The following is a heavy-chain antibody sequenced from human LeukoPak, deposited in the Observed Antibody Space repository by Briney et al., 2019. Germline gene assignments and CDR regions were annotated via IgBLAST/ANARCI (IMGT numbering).Heavy chain of an antibody. CDR3: ARGQSGTPHYYYGMDV. V-gene: IGHV3-53*01. J-gene: IGHJ6*02. Sequence: GGSLRLSCAASGFTVSSNYMSWVRQAPGKGLKWVSIIYSGGNTYYADSVKGRFTVSRDNSKNTLSLQMNSLRAEDTAVYYCARGQSGTPHYYYGMDVWGQGTTVTVSS. CDR1: GFTVSSNY. CDR2: IYSGGNT. D-gene: IGHD3-10*01.